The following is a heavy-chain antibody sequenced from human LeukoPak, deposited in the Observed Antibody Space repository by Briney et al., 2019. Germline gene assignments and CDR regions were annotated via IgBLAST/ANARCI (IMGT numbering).Heavy chain of an antibody. J-gene: IGHJ6*02. Sequence: ASVKVSCKASGYTFTGYYMHWVRQAPGQGLEWMGWINPNSGGTNYAQKFQGRVTMTRDTSIGTAYLEISRLKSDDTAVYYCARDLYYASGGFHYYYYGLDAWGQGTTVTVSS. CDR3: ARDLYYASGGFHYYYYGLDA. CDR2: INPNSGGT. CDR1: GYTFTGYY. V-gene: IGHV1-2*02. D-gene: IGHD3-10*01.